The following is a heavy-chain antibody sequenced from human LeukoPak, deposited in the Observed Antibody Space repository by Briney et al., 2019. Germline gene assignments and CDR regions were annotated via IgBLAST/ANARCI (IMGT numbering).Heavy chain of an antibody. CDR2: IYSGGSA. V-gene: IGHV3-53*01. CDR3: ARDAYRDYYDNSGYYYVGMDV. D-gene: IGHD3-22*01. Sequence: GGSLRLSCAASGFAVSSNYMNWVRQAPGKGLEWVSVIYSGGSAYYADSVKGRFTISRDNSKNTLYLQMHSLRAEDTAMYFCARDAYRDYYDNSGYYYVGMDVWGQGTTVTVSS. CDR1: GFAVSSNY. J-gene: IGHJ6*02.